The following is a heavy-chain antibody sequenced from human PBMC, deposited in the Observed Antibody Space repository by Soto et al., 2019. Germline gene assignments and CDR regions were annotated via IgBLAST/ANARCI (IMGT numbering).Heavy chain of an antibody. CDR3: AGGNALDV. CDR2: IHRDEIEK. CDR1: PCPLRTYS. J-gene: IGHJ6*02. Sequence: PGRTRRLSWAAAPCPLRTYSMPCVRQPPGKGLEWVANIHRDEIEKYYMGSVKRRFTISRDNAKNSLYLQMPSLRAEDTAVYYCAGGNALDVWGQGTTVTVSS. V-gene: IGHV3-7*01.